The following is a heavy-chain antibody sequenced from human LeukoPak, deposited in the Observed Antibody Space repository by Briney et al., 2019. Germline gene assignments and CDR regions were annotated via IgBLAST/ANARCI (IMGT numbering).Heavy chain of an antibody. V-gene: IGHV3-11*01. Sequence: QPGGSLRLSCAASGFTFSDYYMSWTRQAPGKGLEWVSYISSSGSTIYYADSVKGRFTISRDNAKNSLYLQMNSLRAEDTAVYYCAREPPVIAAAGAPPLDYWGQGTLVTVSS. CDR3: AREPPVIAAAGAPPLDY. J-gene: IGHJ4*02. D-gene: IGHD6-13*01. CDR1: GFTFSDYY. CDR2: ISSSGSTI.